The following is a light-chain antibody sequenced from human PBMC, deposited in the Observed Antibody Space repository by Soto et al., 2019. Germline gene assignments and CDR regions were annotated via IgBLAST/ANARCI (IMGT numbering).Light chain of an antibody. J-gene: IGKJ1*01. CDR2: KAS. CDR3: QHYNSYSEA. CDR1: QTISSW. Sequence: DIQVTQCQYSLSASVGDRVTITCRASQTISSWLAWYQQKPGKAPKLLIYKASTLKSGVPSRFSGSGSGTEFTLTISSLQPDDFATYYCQHYNSYSEAFGQGTKVDIK. V-gene: IGKV1-5*03.